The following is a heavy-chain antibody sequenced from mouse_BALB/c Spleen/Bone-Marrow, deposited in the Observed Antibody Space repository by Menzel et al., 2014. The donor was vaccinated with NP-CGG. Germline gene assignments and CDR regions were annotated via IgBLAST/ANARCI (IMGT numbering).Heavy chain of an antibody. CDR2: INPYNGGT. J-gene: IGHJ4*01. CDR1: GYSFPDYT. V-gene: IGHV1-18*01. D-gene: IGHD2-4*01. CDR3: ARERNVYFDYDDAMDY. Sequence: DVKLVESGPDLVKPGPSMKISCKASGYSFPDYTMNWVKQSHGKNLEWIGLINPYNGGTTYNQKFKDKATLTVDKSTSTAYMELLSLTSEDSAVYYCARERNVYFDYDDAMDYWGQGTSVTVSS.